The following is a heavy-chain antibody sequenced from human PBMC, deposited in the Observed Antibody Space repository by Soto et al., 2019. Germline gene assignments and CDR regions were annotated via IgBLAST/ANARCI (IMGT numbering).Heavy chain of an antibody. Sequence: GASVKVSCKASGYTFTSYGISWVRQAPGQGLEWMGWISAYNGNTNYAQKLQGRVTMTTDTSTSTAYMELRSLRSDDTAVYYCARDHNYDSSGYSIFEHWGQGTPVTVSS. D-gene: IGHD3-22*01. J-gene: IGHJ1*01. V-gene: IGHV1-18*04. CDR1: GYTFTSYG. CDR3: ARDHNYDSSGYSIFEH. CDR2: ISAYNGNT.